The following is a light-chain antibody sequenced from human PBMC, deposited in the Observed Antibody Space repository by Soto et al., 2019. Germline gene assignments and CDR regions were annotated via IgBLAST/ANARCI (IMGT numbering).Light chain of an antibody. CDR3: QQYGGSPYT. CDR1: QSVRSNY. CDR2: GAS. Sequence: EIVLTQSPGTLSLSPGERATLSCRASQSVRSNYLAWYQQKPGQAPRLLIYGASSRATGIPDRFSGTGSGRDFTLTISRLEPEDFAVYYCQQYGGSPYTFGQGTQLEIK. J-gene: IGKJ2*01. V-gene: IGKV3-20*01.